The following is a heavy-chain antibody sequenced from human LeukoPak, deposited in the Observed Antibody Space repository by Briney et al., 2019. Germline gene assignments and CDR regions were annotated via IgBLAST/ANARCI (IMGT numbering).Heavy chain of an antibody. Sequence: GGSLRLSCAASGFTFSSYAMSWVRQAPGKGLEWVSAISGSGGSTYYADSVKGRFTISRDNSKNTLYLQMNTLRADDTAVYYCATEKQQRGFDYWGQGTLVTVSS. CDR3: ATEKQQRGFDY. V-gene: IGHV3-23*01. D-gene: IGHD6-13*01. CDR1: GFTFSSYA. J-gene: IGHJ4*02. CDR2: ISGSGGST.